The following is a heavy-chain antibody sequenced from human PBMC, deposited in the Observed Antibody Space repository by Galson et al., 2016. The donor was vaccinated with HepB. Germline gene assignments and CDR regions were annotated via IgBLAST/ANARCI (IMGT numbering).Heavy chain of an antibody. V-gene: IGHV3-48*02. CDR1: GFTFSSYS. J-gene: IGHJ3*02. CDR3: ARDYPHYDILTGLEDI. D-gene: IGHD3-9*01. Sequence: SLRLSCAASGFTFSSYSMNWVRQAPGKGLEWLSYISSGSSTIYYADSVKGRFTISRDNAKNSLYLQMNSLRDEDTAVYYCARDYPHYDILTGLEDIWGQGTMVTVSS. CDR2: ISSGSSTI.